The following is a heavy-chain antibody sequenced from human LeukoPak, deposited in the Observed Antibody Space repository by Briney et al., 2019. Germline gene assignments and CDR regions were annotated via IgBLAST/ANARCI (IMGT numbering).Heavy chain of an antibody. CDR3: ARGGSRGSFDL. Sequence: GGSLRLSCAASGFSVSSNYLSWVRQAPGKGLEWVSVIYSGGGTHYADSVKGRFTISRDNSKKTVFLQMNSLRAEDTAVYYCARGGSRGSFDLWGQGTLVTVSS. V-gene: IGHV3-53*01. J-gene: IGHJ5*02. CDR1: GFSVSSNY. CDR2: IYSGGGT. D-gene: IGHD2-15*01.